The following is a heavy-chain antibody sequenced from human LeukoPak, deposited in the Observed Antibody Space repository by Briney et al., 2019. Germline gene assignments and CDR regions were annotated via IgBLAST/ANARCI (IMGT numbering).Heavy chain of an antibody. Sequence: GGSLRLSCAASGFTFSSYGMHWVRQAPGKGLEWVAFIRYDGSNKYYADSVKGRFTISRDNSKNTLYLQMNSLRLEDTAVYYCARRYSGSYNYYYMDVWGKGTTVTVSS. CDR3: ARRYSGSYNYYYMDV. D-gene: IGHD1-26*01. CDR1: GFTFSSYG. CDR2: IRYDGSNK. V-gene: IGHV3-30*02. J-gene: IGHJ6*03.